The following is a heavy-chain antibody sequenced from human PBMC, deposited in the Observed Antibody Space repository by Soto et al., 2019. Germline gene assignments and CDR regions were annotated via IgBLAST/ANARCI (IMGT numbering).Heavy chain of an antibody. CDR2: ISAYNGNT. CDR3: ARDRHTVTAGGGFDP. CDR1: GYTVTSYG. V-gene: IGHV1-18*01. Sequence: QVQLVQSGAEVKKPGASVNVSCRASGYTVTSYGISWVRQAPGQGLEWMGWISAYNGNTNYAQKLQGRVTMTTDTSTSTAYMELRSLRSDDTAVYFCARDRHTVTAGGGFDPWGQGTLVTVSS. D-gene: IGHD2-21*02. J-gene: IGHJ5*02.